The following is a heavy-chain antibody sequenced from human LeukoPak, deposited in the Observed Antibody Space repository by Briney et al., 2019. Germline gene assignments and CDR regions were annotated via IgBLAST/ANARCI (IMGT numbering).Heavy chain of an antibody. D-gene: IGHD3-22*01. Sequence: SQTLSLTCAISGDSASSNSAAWNWIRQSPSRGLEWLGRTYYRSKWYNDYAVSVKSRITINPDTSKNQFSLQLNSMTPEDTAVYYCARAFITHDNFDYWGQGTLVTVSS. V-gene: IGHV6-1*01. CDR1: GDSASSNSAA. CDR2: TYYRSKWYN. J-gene: IGHJ4*02. CDR3: ARAFITHDNFDY.